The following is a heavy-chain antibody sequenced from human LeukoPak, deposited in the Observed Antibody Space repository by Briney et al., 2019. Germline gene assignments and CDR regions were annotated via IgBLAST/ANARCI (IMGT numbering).Heavy chain of an antibody. V-gene: IGHV4-4*07. CDR1: GGSISSYY. CDR2: IYTSGST. CDR3: ARTTIAITIFGVVISGMGFDP. J-gene: IGHJ5*02. D-gene: IGHD3-3*01. Sequence: PSETLSLTCTVSGGSISSYYWSWIRQPAGKGLEWIGRIYTSGSTNYNPSLKSRVTMSVDTSKNQFSLKLSSVTAADTAVYYCARTTIAITIFGVVISGMGFDPWGQGTLVTVSS.